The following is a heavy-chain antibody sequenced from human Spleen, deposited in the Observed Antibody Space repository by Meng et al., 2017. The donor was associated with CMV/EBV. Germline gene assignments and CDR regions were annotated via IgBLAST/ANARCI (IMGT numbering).Heavy chain of an antibody. J-gene: IGHJ6*02. V-gene: IGHV4-39*07. CDR2: FYYGGDT. CDR1: GDSISSSGYY. D-gene: IGHD3-22*01. Sequence: SETLSLTCSVSGDSISSSGYYWAWIRQPPGKGLEWIGSFYYGGDTYYNPSLKGRVSISKDTAEVSLSLTSVTAADTAVYYCATVKWLRFGTVFSYSLDVWGQGTPVTVSS. CDR3: ATVKWLRFGTVFSYSLDV.